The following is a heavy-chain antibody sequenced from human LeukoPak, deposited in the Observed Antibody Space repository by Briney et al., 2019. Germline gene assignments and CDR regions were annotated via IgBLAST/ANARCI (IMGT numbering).Heavy chain of an antibody. Sequence: GGSLRLSCAASGFTFSSYGMSWVRQAPGKGLEWVSAISGSGGSTYYADSVKGRFTISRDNSKNTLYLQMNSLGAEDTAVYYCAKDRPHYYDSSGYYGDWGQGTLVTVSS. CDR2: ISGSGGST. CDR3: AKDRPHYYDSSGYYGD. V-gene: IGHV3-23*01. J-gene: IGHJ4*02. CDR1: GFTFSSYG. D-gene: IGHD3-22*01.